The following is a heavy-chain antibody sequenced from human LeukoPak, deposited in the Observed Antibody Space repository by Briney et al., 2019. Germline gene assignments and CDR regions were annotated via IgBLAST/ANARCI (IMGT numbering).Heavy chain of an antibody. V-gene: IGHV4-59*01. D-gene: IGHD2-2*01. CDR2: IYYSGST. CDR3: ARVPSYASKWYFDY. Sequence: PSETLSLTCTVSGGSINNYYWSWIRQPPGKGLEWIGYIYYSGSTNYNPSLKSRVTISVDTSKNQFSLKLSSVTAADTAVYYCARVPSYASKWYFDYWGRGTLVTVSS. CDR1: GGSINNYY. J-gene: IGHJ4*02.